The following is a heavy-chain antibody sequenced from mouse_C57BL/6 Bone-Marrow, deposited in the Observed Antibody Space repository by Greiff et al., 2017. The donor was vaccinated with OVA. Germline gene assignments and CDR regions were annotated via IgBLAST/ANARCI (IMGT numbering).Heavy chain of an antibody. CDR2: IYPGDGDT. D-gene: IGHD3-2*02. V-gene: IGHV1-82*01. CDR3: ARSDSSGLDWFAY. Sequence: VQLQQSGPELVKPGASVKISCKASGYAFSSSWMNWVKQRPGKGLEWIGRIYPGDGDTNYNGKFKGKATLTADKSSSTAYMQLSSLTSEDSAVYFCARSDSSGLDWFAYWGQGTLVTVSA. J-gene: IGHJ3*01. CDR1: GYAFSSSW.